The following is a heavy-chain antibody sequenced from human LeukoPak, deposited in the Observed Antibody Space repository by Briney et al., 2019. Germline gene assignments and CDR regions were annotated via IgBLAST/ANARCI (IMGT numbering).Heavy chain of an antibody. Sequence: SETLSLTCSVSGGSISSLYWSWIRQPPGKGLEWIGYIYYTGSTNYNPSLKSRVTMFVDMSKNQFSLRLSSVTAADTAVYYCARGDQRQWLVHGVFDYWGQGTLVTVSS. V-gene: IGHV4-59*08. CDR2: IYYTGST. D-gene: IGHD6-19*01. CDR3: ARGDQRQWLVHGVFDY. J-gene: IGHJ4*02. CDR1: GGSISSLY.